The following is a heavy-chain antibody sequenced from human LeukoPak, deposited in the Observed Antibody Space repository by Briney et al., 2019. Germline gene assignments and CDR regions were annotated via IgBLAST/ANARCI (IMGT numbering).Heavy chain of an antibody. CDR1: GFTFGDYA. Sequence: GGSLRLSCATSGFTFGDYALSWVRQAPGKGLEWVGFTGSKAYAGPPEYAASVKGRFSISRDDSKTIVYLHMNSLKAEDTAVYYCTRSARDPDMWGQGTMVTVPS. CDR3: TRSARDPDM. J-gene: IGHJ3*02. V-gene: IGHV3-49*04. CDR2: TGSKAYAGPP.